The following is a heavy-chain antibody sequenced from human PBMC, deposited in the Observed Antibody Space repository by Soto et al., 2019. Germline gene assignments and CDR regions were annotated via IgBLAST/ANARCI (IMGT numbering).Heavy chain of an antibody. CDR3: ARQDASSSSFYYYYYGMDV. V-gene: IGHV5-51*01. Sequence: GESLKISCKGSGYSFTSYWIGWVRQMPGKGLEWMGIIYPGDSDTRYSPSFQGQVTISADRSITTAYLQWSSLKASDTAMYYCARQDASSSSFYYYYYGMDVWGQGTTVTVSS. CDR2: IYPGDSDT. J-gene: IGHJ6*02. CDR1: GYSFTSYW. D-gene: IGHD6-6*01.